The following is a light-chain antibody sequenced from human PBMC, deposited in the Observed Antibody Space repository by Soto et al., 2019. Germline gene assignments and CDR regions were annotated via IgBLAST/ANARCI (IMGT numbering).Light chain of an antibody. CDR2: GAS. CDR1: QSVTSSF. V-gene: IGKV3-20*01. Sequence: EIVLTQSPGTLSLSPGERATLSCRASQSVTSSFLAWYQQKPGQAPRLLIYGASSRATGIPDRFSGSGSGTDVTLTISRLEPEDFALYYCQQYESSPSPFGPGTKVDIK. CDR3: QQYESSPSP. J-gene: IGKJ3*01.